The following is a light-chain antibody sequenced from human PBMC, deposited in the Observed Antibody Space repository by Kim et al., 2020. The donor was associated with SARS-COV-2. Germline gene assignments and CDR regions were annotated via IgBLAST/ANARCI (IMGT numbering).Light chain of an antibody. Sequence: SSELTQDPAVSVALGQTVRITCQGDSLRTYYASWYQQKPRQAPVLVIYTKDNRPSGIPDRFSGSTSGNTASLTITGAQAEDEADYYCSSRDSSGYHWVFGGGTQLTVL. CDR2: TKD. V-gene: IGLV3-19*01. CDR3: SSRDSSGYHWV. J-gene: IGLJ3*02. CDR1: SLRTYY.